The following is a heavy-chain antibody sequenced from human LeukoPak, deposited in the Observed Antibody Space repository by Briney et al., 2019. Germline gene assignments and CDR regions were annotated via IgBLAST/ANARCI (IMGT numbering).Heavy chain of an antibody. CDR1: GFTFSSYA. J-gene: IGHJ4*02. D-gene: IGHD2-15*01. CDR2: ISGSGAST. CDR3: AKGYCSGGSCYYPSDY. Sequence: GGSLRLSCAASGFTFSSYAMSWVRQAPGKGLEWVSAISGSGASTYYADSVKGRFTISRDNSRNTPYLQMNTLRAEDTAVYYCAKGYCSGGSCYYPSDYWGQGTLVTVSS. V-gene: IGHV3-23*01.